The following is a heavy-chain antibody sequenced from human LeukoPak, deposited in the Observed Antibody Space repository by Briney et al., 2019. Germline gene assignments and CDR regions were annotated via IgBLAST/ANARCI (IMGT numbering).Heavy chain of an antibody. D-gene: IGHD3-22*01. CDR1: GGSISSHY. V-gene: IGHV4-59*11. CDR3: ARDTGYLVDY. CDR2: IYYSGST. J-gene: IGHJ4*02. Sequence: SETLSLTCTVSGGSISSHYWSWIRQPPGKGLEWIGYIYYSGSTNYNPSLKSRVTISADTSKNQFSLKLSSVTAADTAMYYCARDTGYLVDYWGQGTLVTVSP.